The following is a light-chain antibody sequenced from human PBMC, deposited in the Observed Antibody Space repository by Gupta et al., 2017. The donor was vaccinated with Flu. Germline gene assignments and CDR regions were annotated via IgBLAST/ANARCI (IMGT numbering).Light chain of an antibody. V-gene: IGKV4-1*01. CDR2: WAS. CDR1: QSVLYSSNNKNY. J-gene: IGKJ2*04. CDR3: QQYYSSWS. Sequence: DIVMTQSPDSLAVSLGERATINCKSSQSVLYSSNNKNYLAWYQQKPGQPPKLLIYWASTRESGVPDRFSGSGSGTDFTLTISSLQAEDVAVYYCQQYYSSWSFGQGTKLEIK.